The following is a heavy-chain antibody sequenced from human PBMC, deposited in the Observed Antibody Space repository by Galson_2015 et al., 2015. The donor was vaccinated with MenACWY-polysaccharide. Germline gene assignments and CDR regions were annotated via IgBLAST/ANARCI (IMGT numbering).Heavy chain of an antibody. J-gene: IGHJ6*03. CDR1: GYDFTTYW. CDR3: ARLTGPYSYYFYYMDV. CDR2: IYPGDSDS. D-gene: IGHD3-9*01. Sequence: QSGAAVKKPGEFLTISCKGSGYDFTTYWIAWVRQMPGKGLEWMGIIYPGDSDSTYSPSFQGQVTFSVDKSITTAYLQWASLKASDTAIYYCARLTGPYSYYFYYMDVWGKGTTVTVSS. V-gene: IGHV5-51*01.